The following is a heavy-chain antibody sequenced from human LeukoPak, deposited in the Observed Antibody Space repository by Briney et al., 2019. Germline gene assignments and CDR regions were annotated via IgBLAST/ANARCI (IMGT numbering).Heavy chain of an antibody. D-gene: IGHD2/OR15-2a*01. J-gene: IGHJ4*02. CDR3: ARVFPRSFGYFDY. CDR1: GGSISSYY. Sequence: SETLSLTCTVSGGSISSYYWSWIRQPPGKCLEWIGYIYYSGSTNYNPSLKSRVTISVDTSKNQFSLKLSSVTAADTAVYYCARVFPRSFGYFDYWGQGTLVTVSS. V-gene: IGHV4-59*01. CDR2: IYYSGST.